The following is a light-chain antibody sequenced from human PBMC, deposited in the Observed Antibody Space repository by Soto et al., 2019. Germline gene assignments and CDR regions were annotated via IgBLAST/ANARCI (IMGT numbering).Light chain of an antibody. J-gene: IGLJ1*01. CDR1: SSDVGGYNY. Sequence: QSALTQPASVSGSPGQSLTISCTGTSSDVGGYNYVSWYQQHPGKAPKLMIYEVSNRPSGVSNRFSGSKSGNTASLTISGLQAGDEADYYCSSYTSSSTLLVFGTGTKLTVL. CDR2: EVS. V-gene: IGLV2-14*01. CDR3: SSYTSSSTLLV.